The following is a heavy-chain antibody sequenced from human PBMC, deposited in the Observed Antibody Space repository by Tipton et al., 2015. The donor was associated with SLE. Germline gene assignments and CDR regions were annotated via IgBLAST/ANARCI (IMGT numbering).Heavy chain of an antibody. D-gene: IGHD6-19*01. CDR1: GGSINTYY. V-gene: IGHV4-4*07. J-gene: IGHJ5*02. Sequence: TLSLTCTVSGGSINTYYWSWVRQPAGKGLEWIGRIYTGGNTKYNPSLESRVSLSVDTSKNQFSLKLTSMTAADTAVYYCAKTGPKKGSDWFRWFDPWGQGTLVTVSS. CDR2: IYTGGNT. CDR3: AKTGPKKGSDWFRWFDP.